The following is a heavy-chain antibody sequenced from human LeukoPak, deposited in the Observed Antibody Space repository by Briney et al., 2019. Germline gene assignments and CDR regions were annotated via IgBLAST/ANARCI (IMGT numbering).Heavy chain of an antibody. V-gene: IGHV3-13*04. Sequence: GGSLRLSCAASGFTFSSYDMHWVRQATGKGLEWVSAIGTAGDTYYPGSVKGRFTTSRENAKNSLYLQMNSLRAGDTAVYYCAREGYCSSTSCFQGMDVWGQGTTVTVSS. CDR1: GFTFSSYD. CDR3: AREGYCSSTSCFQGMDV. D-gene: IGHD2-2*01. CDR2: IGTAGDT. J-gene: IGHJ6*02.